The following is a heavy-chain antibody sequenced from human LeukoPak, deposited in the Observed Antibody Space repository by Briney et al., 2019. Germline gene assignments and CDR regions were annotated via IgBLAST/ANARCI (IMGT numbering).Heavy chain of an antibody. V-gene: IGHV3-23*01. CDR2: ISGGGETT. Sequence: GGSLRLPCAASGFTFNNYAMNWVRQAPGKGLEWVASISGGGETTYYADSAKGRFTISRDNSQNTLYLQMNSLRAEDTAVYYCARDYADYVGYFFFDYWGQGTLVTVSS. CDR1: GFTFNNYA. CDR3: ARDYADYVGYFFFDY. J-gene: IGHJ4*02. D-gene: IGHD4-17*01.